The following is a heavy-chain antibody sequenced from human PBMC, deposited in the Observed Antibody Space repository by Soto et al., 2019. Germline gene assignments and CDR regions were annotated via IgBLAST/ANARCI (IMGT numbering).Heavy chain of an antibody. D-gene: IGHD1-26*01. J-gene: IGHJ3*02. V-gene: IGHV4-61*02. CDR1: GGSISSSSYY. Sequence: PSETLSLTCTVSGGSISSSSYYWSWIRQPAGKGLEWIGRIYTSGSTNYNPSLKSRVTMSVDTSKNQFSLKLSSVTAADTAVYYCAREREYSGSYYPTHAFDIWGQGTMVTVSS. CDR2: IYTSGST. CDR3: AREREYSGSYYPTHAFDI.